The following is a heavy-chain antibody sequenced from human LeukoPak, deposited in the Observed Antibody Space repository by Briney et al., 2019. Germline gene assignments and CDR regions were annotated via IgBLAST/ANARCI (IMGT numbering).Heavy chain of an antibody. D-gene: IGHD3-10*01. V-gene: IGHV5-10-1*01. CDR3: ATQGGITLTY. CDR2: IDPSDSYT. Sequence: GESLKISCKGSGYSFTSYWISWVRQMPGKGLEWMGRIDPSDSYTNYSPSFQGHVTISADRSISTAYVRWSSLKASDTAMYYCATQGGITLTYWGQGTLVTVSS. CDR1: GYSFTSYW. J-gene: IGHJ4*02.